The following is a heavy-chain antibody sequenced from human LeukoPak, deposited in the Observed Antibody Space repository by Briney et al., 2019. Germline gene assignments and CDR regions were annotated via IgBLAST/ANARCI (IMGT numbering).Heavy chain of an antibody. Sequence: GGSLRLSCAASGFTLSSYAMSWVRQAPGKGLEWVSAIGASGGSTYYADSVKGRFTLSRDSSKNTLYLQMNSPRVDDTAVYYCARRAGSYIGFDFWGQGTLVTVPS. CDR3: ARRAGSYIGFDF. J-gene: IGHJ4*02. V-gene: IGHV3-23*01. CDR1: GFTLSSYA. CDR2: IGASGGST. D-gene: IGHD1-26*01.